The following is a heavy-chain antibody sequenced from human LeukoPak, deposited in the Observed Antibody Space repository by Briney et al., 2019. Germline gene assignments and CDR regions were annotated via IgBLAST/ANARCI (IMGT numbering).Heavy chain of an antibody. V-gene: IGHV1-58*02. Sequence: SVKVSCKASGYTFTSYGISWVRQARGQRLEWIGWIVVGSGNTNYAQKFQERVTITRDMSTSTAYMELSSLRSEDTAVYYCAAERDSSGYWSDYWGQGTLVTVSS. J-gene: IGHJ4*02. D-gene: IGHD3-22*01. CDR3: AAERDSSGYWSDY. CDR1: GYTFTSYG. CDR2: IVVGSGNT.